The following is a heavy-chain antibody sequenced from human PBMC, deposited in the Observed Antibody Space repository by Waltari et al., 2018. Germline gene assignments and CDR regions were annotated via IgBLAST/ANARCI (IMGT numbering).Heavy chain of an antibody. V-gene: IGHV3-30*18. J-gene: IGHJ6*03. CDR2: ISCDARNK. CDR1: GFTFSSYG. Sequence: QVQLVESGGGVVQPGRSLRLSCAASGFTFSSYGLHWVRQAPGKGLEGVAVISCDARNKYYAASVNGRFTISRDNSKNTLYLQMNSLRAEDTAVYYWAKARRYYYYMDVWGKGTTFTVSS. CDR3: AKARRYYYYMDV.